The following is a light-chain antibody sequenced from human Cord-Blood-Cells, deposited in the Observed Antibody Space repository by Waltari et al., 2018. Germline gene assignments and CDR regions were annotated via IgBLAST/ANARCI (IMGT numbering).Light chain of an antibody. Sequence: EIVMTQSPATLSVSPGERATLSCRASQSVSSNLAWYQQKPGQATRPLIYGASTRATGSPARFSGSGSVTEFTLTISSLQSEDFAVYYCQQYNNWPIYTFGQGTKLEIK. CDR1: QSVSSN. V-gene: IGKV3-15*01. CDR3: QQYNNWPIYT. J-gene: IGKJ2*01. CDR2: GAS.